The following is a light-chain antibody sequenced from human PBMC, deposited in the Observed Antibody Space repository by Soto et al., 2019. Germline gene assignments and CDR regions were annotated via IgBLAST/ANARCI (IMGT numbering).Light chain of an antibody. CDR1: QGLSSD. V-gene: IGKV1-9*01. CDR3: PQLNNYPIP. J-gene: IGKJ5*01. CDR2: AAS. Sequence: DIQLTQSPSFLSASVGDRVTITCRASQGLSSDLAWYQQKPGKAPKLLIYAASTLQSGVPSRFSGSGSGTEFTPPISSLQPEDFSTYFCPQLNNYPIPFGQGKRLEIK.